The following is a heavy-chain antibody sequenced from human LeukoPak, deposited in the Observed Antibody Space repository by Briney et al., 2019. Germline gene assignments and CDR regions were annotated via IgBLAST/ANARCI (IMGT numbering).Heavy chain of an antibody. V-gene: IGHV1-69*13. CDR3: ARDRSSSSPRFRSYYYYGMDV. D-gene: IGHD6-6*01. CDR1: GGTFSSYA. Sequence: SVKVSCKASGGTFSSYAISWVRQGPGQGLEWMGGIIPIFGTANYAQKFQGRVTITADESTSTAYMELSSLRSEDTAVYYCARDRSSSSPRFRSYYYYGMDVWGQGTTVTVSS. CDR2: IIPIFGTA. J-gene: IGHJ6*02.